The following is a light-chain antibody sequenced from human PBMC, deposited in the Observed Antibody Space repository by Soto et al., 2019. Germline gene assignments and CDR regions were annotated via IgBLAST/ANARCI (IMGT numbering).Light chain of an antibody. J-gene: IGLJ3*02. CDR3: RSYRTTTNSVV. CDR1: SGDVGSYNY. Sequence: QSVLTQPASVSGSPGQSVTISCTGTSGDVGSYNYVSWYQQRPGKAPQLLIYEVTNRPSGISSRFSGSRSGNTASLTISGLQVEDEADYYCRSYRTTTNSVVFGGGTKATVL. CDR2: EVT. V-gene: IGLV2-14*01.